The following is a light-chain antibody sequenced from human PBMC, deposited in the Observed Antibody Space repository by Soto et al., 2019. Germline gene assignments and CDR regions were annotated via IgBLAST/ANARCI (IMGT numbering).Light chain of an antibody. Sequence: QSVLTQPASVSGAPGQSITISCTGTSCDVGGYNYVSWYQQHPGKAPKLIISEVSNRPSGVSTRFSGSKSGTSASLAISGLQAEDEADYYCPSYASSMSDVVFGGGTKLTVL. CDR2: EVS. CDR1: SCDVGGYNY. V-gene: IGLV2-14*03. J-gene: IGLJ2*01. CDR3: PSYASSMSDVV.